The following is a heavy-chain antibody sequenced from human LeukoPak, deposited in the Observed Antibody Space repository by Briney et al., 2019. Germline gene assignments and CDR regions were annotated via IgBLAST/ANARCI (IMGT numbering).Heavy chain of an antibody. J-gene: IGHJ4*02. CDR2: LSGNGFTT. CDR3: AKPKGPNYFDY. V-gene: IGHV3-23*01. Sequence: AGSLTLSCEASGFTFSSYAMTWVRQAPGKGLEWVSTLSGNGFTTYYADSVKGRFTISRDNSENTLYLQMNSLRAEDTALYYCAKPKGPNYFDYWGQGTLVTVSS. CDR1: GFTFSSYA.